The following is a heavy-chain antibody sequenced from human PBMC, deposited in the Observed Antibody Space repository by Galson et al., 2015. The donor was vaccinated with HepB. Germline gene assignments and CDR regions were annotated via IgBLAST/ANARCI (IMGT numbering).Heavy chain of an antibody. CDR3: ARDFPIQLWSEDYYGMDV. J-gene: IGHJ6*02. V-gene: IGHV4-30-4*01. Sequence: TLSLTCTVSGGSISSGDYYWSWIRQPPGTGLEWIGYIYYSGSTYYNPSLKSRVTISVDTSKNQFSLKLSSVTAADTAVYCCARDFPIQLWSEDYYGMDVWGQGTTVTVSS. CDR1: GGSISSGDYY. D-gene: IGHD5-18*01. CDR2: IYYSGST.